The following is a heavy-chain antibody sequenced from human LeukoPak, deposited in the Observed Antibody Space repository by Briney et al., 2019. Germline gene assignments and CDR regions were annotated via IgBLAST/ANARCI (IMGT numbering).Heavy chain of an antibody. D-gene: IGHD3-22*01. CDR3: ARGPPPNYYDSSGYYYFDY. Sequence: SVKVSCKASGGTFSSYAISWVRQAPGRGLEWMGGIIPIFGTANYAQKSQGRVTITADESTSTAYMELSSLRSEDTAVYYCARGPPPNYYDSSGYYYFDYWGQGTLVTVSS. CDR1: GGTFSSYA. J-gene: IGHJ4*02. CDR2: IIPIFGTA. V-gene: IGHV1-69*13.